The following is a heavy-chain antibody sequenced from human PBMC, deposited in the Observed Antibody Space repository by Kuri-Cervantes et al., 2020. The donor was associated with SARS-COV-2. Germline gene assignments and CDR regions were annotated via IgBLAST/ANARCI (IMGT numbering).Heavy chain of an antibody. Sequence: SVKVSCKASGGTFSSYAISWVRQAPGQGLEWMGGIIPILGIANYAQKFQGRVTITADKSTSTAYMELSSLRSEDTAVYYCARERLLWFGGEPRDDALDIWGQGTMVTVSS. CDR2: IIPILGIA. CDR1: GGTFSSYA. J-gene: IGHJ3*02. CDR3: ARERLLWFGGEPRDDALDI. D-gene: IGHD3-10*01. V-gene: IGHV1-69*10.